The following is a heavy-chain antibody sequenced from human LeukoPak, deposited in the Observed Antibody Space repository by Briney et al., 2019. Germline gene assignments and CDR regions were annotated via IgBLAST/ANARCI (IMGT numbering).Heavy chain of an antibody. J-gene: IGHJ4*02. CDR3: ARVSATLGYRWLRFGDFDY. CDR1: GYTFTSYG. Sequence: ASVKVSCKASGYTFTSYGISWVRQAPGQGLEWMGWTSAYNGNTNYAQKLQGRVTMTTDTSTSTAYMELRSLRSDDTAVYYCARVSATLGYRWLRFGDFDYWGQGTLVTVSS. D-gene: IGHD5-12*01. V-gene: IGHV1-18*01. CDR2: TSAYNGNT.